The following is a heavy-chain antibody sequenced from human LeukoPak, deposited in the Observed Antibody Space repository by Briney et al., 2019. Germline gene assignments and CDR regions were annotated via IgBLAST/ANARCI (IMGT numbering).Heavy chain of an antibody. CDR3: AKATIQQWLVKVDSFDS. V-gene: IGHV3-53*01. Sequence: GGSLRLSCAVSGFTVSGNYMSWVRQAPGKGLEWVSLIYSGDTTLYADSVKGRFTISRDISKNTLYLQMNSLRAEDTAIYYCAKATIQQWLVKVDSFDSWGQGILVTVSS. CDR2: IYSGDTT. CDR1: GFTVSGNY. J-gene: IGHJ4*02. D-gene: IGHD6-19*01.